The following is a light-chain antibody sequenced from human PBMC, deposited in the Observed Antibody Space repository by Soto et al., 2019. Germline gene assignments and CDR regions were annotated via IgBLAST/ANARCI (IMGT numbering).Light chain of an antibody. CDR1: QSVSNNY. Sequence: EIVLTQSPRTLSLSPGDRATLSCRASQSVSNNYLAWYQQKPGQAPRLLIYGASNRATGIPDRFSGSGSGTDFTLTISSLQAEDVAVYYCQQYHSTRTFGQGTKVDI. CDR3: QQYHSTRT. V-gene: IGKV3-20*01. J-gene: IGKJ1*01. CDR2: GAS.